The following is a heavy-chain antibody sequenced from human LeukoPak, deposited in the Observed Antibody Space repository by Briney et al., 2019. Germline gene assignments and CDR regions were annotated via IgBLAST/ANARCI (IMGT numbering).Heavy chain of an antibody. CDR2: ISVGNGNT. CDR1: GYTFDSFG. D-gene: IGHD2-15*01. CDR3: ARDHLVVPGRFDS. Sequence: ASVKVSCKASGYTFDSFGISWVRQAPGQGLEWMGWISVGNGNTKYPQKMQGRVTLSTDTSTSTAYMELRGLRFDDTAVYYCARDHLVVPGRFDSWGQGSLVTVSS. V-gene: IGHV1-18*01. J-gene: IGHJ4*02.